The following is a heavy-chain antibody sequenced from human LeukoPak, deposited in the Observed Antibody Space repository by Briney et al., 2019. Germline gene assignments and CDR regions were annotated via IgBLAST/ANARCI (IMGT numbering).Heavy chain of an antibody. CDR3: ARGGGLDV. Sequence: GGSLRLSCAASGFTFSSYWVNWARQAPGKGLEWVASINHNGNVNYYVDSVKGRFTISRDNAKNSLYLQMSNLRAEDTAVYFGARGGGLDVWGQGATVTVSS. CDR1: GFTFSSYW. D-gene: IGHD3-16*01. V-gene: IGHV3-7*03. CDR2: INHNGNVN. J-gene: IGHJ6*02.